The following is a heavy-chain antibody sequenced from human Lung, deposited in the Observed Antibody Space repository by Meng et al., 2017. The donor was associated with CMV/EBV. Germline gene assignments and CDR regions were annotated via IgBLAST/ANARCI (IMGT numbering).Heavy chain of an antibody. J-gene: IGHJ4*02. Sequence: ASVKVSXKASGYTFTSYYMHWVRQAPGQGLEWMGIINPSGGSTSYAQKFQGRVTMTRDTSTSTVYMELSSLRSEDTAVYYCARDRERGYSYGIIDYWGQGXLVTVSS. CDR3: ARDRERGYSYGIIDY. CDR2: INPSGGST. V-gene: IGHV1-46*01. D-gene: IGHD5-18*01. CDR1: GYTFTSYY.